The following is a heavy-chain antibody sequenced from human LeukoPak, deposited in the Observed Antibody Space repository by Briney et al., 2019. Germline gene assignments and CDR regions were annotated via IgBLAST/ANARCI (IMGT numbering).Heavy chain of an antibody. CDR2: INGNGGST. CDR1: GFTFSNHG. J-gene: IGHJ3*02. V-gene: IGHV3-64*01. D-gene: IGHD5-18*01. Sequence: GGSLRLSCAASGFTFSNHGMHWVRQAPGKGLEYVAAINGNGGSTYYANSVKGRFTISRDNSKNTLYLQMGSLRPEDMAVYYCARGNKGYSYGSDIWGQGTMVTVSS. CDR3: ARGNKGYSYGSDI.